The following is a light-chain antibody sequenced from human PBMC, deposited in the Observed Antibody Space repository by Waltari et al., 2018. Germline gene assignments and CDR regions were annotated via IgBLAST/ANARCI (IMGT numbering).Light chain of an antibody. CDR2: VNSDCSN. V-gene: IGLV4-69*01. CDR3: QTGGHGTWV. CDR1: SGHSTNI. Sequence: QLVLTQSPSASASLGASVKLTCTLRSGHSTNILAWLQQQPEKGPRYLMNVNSDCSNNKRVGIPARFSVSSSGSERDLTISSLQSEDEADYYCQTGGHGTWVFGGGTRLTVL. J-gene: IGLJ3*02.